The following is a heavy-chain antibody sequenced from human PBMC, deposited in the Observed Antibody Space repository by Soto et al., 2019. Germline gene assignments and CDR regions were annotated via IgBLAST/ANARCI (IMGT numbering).Heavy chain of an antibody. J-gene: IGHJ6*02. V-gene: IGHV1-18*01. CDR3: ARWDTAMALYYYYGMDV. Sequence: QVQLVQSGAEVKKPGASVKVSCKASGYTFTSYGISWVRQAPGQGLEWMGWISAYNGNTNYVQKLQGRVTMTTDTSTSTAYMELRSLRSDDTAVYYCARWDTAMALYYYYGMDVWGQGTTVTVSS. CDR1: GYTFTSYG. CDR2: ISAYNGNT. D-gene: IGHD5-18*01.